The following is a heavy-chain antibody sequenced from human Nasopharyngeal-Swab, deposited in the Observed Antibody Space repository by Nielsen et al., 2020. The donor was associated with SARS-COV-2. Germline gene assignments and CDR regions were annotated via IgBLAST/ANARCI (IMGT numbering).Heavy chain of an antibody. D-gene: IGHD3-3*01. CDR3: ASEGSGVFGVVIYAFDI. CDR1: GYTLTVLP. V-gene: IGHV1-24*01. Sequence: ASVKVSCKVSGYTLTVLPIHWVRQAPGKGLGWMGPVVPEDGEPIYAQNFQGRVTMTEDTSTYTAYLELSSLRSEDTAVYYCASEGSGVFGVVIYAFDIWGPGTLVTVSS. J-gene: IGHJ3*02. CDR2: VVPEDGEP.